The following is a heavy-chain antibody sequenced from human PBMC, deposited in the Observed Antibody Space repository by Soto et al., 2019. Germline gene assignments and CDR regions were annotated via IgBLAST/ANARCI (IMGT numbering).Heavy chain of an antibody. CDR2: INAGNSNT. J-gene: IGHJ6*02. V-gene: IGHV1-3*01. CDR1: GYTFTSYA. CDR3: ARACRFLEWLVRETDMDV. Sequence: ASVKVSCKASGYTFTSYAMHWVRQAPGQRLEWMGWINAGNSNTKYSQKFQGRVTITRDTSASTAYMELSSLRSEDTAVYYCARACRFLEWLVRETDMDVRGQGTTVTVSS. D-gene: IGHD3-3*01.